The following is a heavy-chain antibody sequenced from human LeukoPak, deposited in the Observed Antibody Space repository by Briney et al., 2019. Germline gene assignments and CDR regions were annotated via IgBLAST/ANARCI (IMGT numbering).Heavy chain of an antibody. V-gene: IGHV3-23*01. CDR2: INANSGTT. Sequence: PGGSLRVSCTPSGFAFSVYAISWLPQPPGKGLEWVSTINANSGTTSYAASVRGRFTISRDNSKNTLYLQLNTLRAVDTATYYCAKPISGVLAVTADWFHPWGQGTLVVVSS. J-gene: IGHJ5*01. D-gene: IGHD6-19*01. CDR3: AKPISGVLAVTADWFHP. CDR1: GFAFSVYA.